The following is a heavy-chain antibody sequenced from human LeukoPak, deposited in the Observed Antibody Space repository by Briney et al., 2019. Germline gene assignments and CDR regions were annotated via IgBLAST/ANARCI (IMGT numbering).Heavy chain of an antibody. CDR1: GFTFSSYA. CDR3: ASEAYSSGPIDY. V-gene: IGHV3-23*01. J-gene: IGHJ4*02. CDR2: ISGSGGST. D-gene: IGHD6-19*01. Sequence: GGSLRLSCAASGFTFSSYAMSWVRQAPGKGLEWVSAISGSGGSTYDADSVNGQFTSSRDNPKNTLYLQMNGLRAEDTAVYYCASEAYSSGPIDYWGQGTLVTVSS.